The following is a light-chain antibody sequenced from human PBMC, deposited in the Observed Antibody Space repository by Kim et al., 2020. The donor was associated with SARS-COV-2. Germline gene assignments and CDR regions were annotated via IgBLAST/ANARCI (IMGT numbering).Light chain of an antibody. CDR2: DTY. CDR1: QSVSSY. Sequence: PGERATLSCRASQSVSSYLAWYQHKPGQTTRLLIYDTYNRATGIPARFSGSGSGTDFTLTISSLETEDFAVYYCQRRGDCPLTFGGWTKLEIK. CDR3: QRRGDCPLT. V-gene: IGKV3-11*01. J-gene: IGKJ4*01.